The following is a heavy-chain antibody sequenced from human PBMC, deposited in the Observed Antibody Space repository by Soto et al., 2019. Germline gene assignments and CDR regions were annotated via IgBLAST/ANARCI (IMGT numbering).Heavy chain of an antibody. CDR2: IYYSGST. CDR3: ARRFLEWLPARGMDV. D-gene: IGHD3-3*01. Sequence: PSETLSLACTVSGGSISRGVYYWIWIRQHPGKGLEWIGYIYYSGSTYYNPSLKSRVTISVDTSKNQFSLKLSSVTAADTAVYYCARRFLEWLPARGMDVWGQGTTVTVSS. CDR1: GGSISRGVYY. J-gene: IGHJ6*02. V-gene: IGHV4-31*03.